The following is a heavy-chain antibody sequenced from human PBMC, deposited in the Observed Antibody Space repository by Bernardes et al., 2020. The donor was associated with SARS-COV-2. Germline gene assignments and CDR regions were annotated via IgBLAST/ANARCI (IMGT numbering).Heavy chain of an antibody. CDR2: IFGSGSGT. CDR1: GFTFSSYA. D-gene: IGHD3-10*01. Sequence: GSLRLSCTASGFTFSSYAMNWVRQAPGKGLEWVSGIFGSGSGTYYADSVKGRFTVYRDNSKNTLYLQMNNLRVEDTALYYCAKDKGRFGEPVVVWYFDSWGQGTLVTVSS. CDR3: AKDKGRFGEPVVVWYFDS. J-gene: IGHJ4*02. V-gene: IGHV3-23*01.